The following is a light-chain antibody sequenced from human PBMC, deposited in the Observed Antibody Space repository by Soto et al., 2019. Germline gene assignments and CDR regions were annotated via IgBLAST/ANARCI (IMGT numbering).Light chain of an antibody. CDR2: EVN. V-gene: IGLV2-8*01. CDR1: NSDVGCYNY. Sequence: QSLLTQPPSASGSPGQSVTISCTGTNSDVGCYNYVSWYQQYPGKAPKLIIYEVNERPSGVPDRFSGSKSGNTASLTVSGLQTADEADYYCSSYAGSNWYVFGTGTKLTVL. CDR3: SSYAGSNWYV. J-gene: IGLJ1*01.